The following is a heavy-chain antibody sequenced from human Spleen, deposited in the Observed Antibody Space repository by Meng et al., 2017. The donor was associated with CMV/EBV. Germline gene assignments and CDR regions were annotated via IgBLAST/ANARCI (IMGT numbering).Heavy chain of an antibody. CDR2: ISSSSSYI. J-gene: IGHJ5*02. Sequence: GGSLRLSCAASGFTFSSYSMNWVRQSPGKGLEWVSSISSSSSYIYYADSVKGRFTISRDNAKNSLYLQMNSLRAEDTAVYYWAREVCSWSTRITMIVVAVNWFDPWGQGTLVTVSS. CDR3: AREVCSWSTRITMIVVAVNWFDP. CDR1: GFTFSSYS. V-gene: IGHV3-21*01. D-gene: IGHD3-22*01.